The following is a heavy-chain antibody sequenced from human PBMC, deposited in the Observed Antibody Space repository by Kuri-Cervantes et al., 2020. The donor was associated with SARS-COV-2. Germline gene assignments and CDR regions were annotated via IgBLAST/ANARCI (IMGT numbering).Heavy chain of an antibody. CDR3: AREGDIVVVHDAFDI. D-gene: IGHD2-2*01. CDR2: ISYDGSKK. Sequence: GGSLRLSCAASGFTFSSYAMHWVRQAPGKGLEWVAVISYDGSKKYYADSVKGRFTISRDNSKNTLYLQMNSLRAEDTAVYYCAREGDIVVVHDAFDIWGQGTMVTVSS. CDR1: GFTFSSYA. V-gene: IGHV3-30-3*01. J-gene: IGHJ3*02.